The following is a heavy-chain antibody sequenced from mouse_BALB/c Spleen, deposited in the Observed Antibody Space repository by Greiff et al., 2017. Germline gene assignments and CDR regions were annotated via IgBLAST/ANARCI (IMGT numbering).Heavy chain of an antibody. V-gene: IGHV1-12*01. CDR1: GYTFTSYN. J-gene: IGHJ3*01. CDR2: IYPGNGDT. D-gene: IGHD3-3*01. Sequence: LQQPGAELVKPGASVKMSCKASGYTFTSYNMHWVKQTPGQGLEWIGAIYPGNGDTSYNQKFKGKATLTADKSSSTAYMQLSSLTSEDSAVYYCAREKTRGFAYWGQGTLVTVSA. CDR3: AREKTRGFAY.